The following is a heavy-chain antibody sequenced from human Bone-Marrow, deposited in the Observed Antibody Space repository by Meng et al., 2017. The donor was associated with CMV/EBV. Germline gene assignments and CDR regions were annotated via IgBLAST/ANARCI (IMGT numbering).Heavy chain of an antibody. CDR3: ARGDRYYDFWSGSGLLDY. J-gene: IGHJ4*02. V-gene: IGHV3-74*01. CDR1: GFTFSSYA. CDR2: INSDGSST. D-gene: IGHD3-3*01. Sequence: GGSLRLSCAASGFTFSSYAMHWVRQAPGKGLVWVSRINSDGSSTSYADSVKGRFTISRDNAKNTLYLQMNSLRAEDTAVYYCARGDRYYDFWSGSGLLDYWGQGTLVTVSS.